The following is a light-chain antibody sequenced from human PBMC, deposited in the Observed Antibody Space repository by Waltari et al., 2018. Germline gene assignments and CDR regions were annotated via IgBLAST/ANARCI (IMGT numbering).Light chain of an antibody. V-gene: IGKV1-5*03. J-gene: IGKJ1*01. CDR3: QHGGA. Sequence: DITMTQSPSTLPAPVGDRVTRTCRASQNINNKVAWYPQKPGKAPKVLIFRASELLSGVPSRFSGSGSGTYFTLTITSLQPDDFATYYCQHGGAFGQGTKVE. CDR2: RAS. CDR1: QNINNK.